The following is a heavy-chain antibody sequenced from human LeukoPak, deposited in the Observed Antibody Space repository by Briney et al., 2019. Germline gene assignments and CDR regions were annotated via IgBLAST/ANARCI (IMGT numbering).Heavy chain of an antibody. CDR3: ARVHGYSSSWSPYYYYGMDV. V-gene: IGHV4-59*01. Sequence: PSETLSLTCTVSRGSISNYYWGWIRQPPGRGVEWIGYVFDSGGTNYNPYLKSRVTISVDTSKNQFSLKLSSVTAADTAVYYCARVHGYSSSWSPYYYYGMDVWGQGTTVTVSS. CDR2: VFDSGGT. CDR1: RGSISNYY. J-gene: IGHJ6*02. D-gene: IGHD6-13*01.